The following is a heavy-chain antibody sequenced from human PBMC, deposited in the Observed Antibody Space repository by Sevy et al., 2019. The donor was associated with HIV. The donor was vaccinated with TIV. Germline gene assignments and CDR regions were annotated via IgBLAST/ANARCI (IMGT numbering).Heavy chain of an antibody. V-gene: IGHV1-2*02. J-gene: IGHJ6*02. D-gene: IGHD4-17*01. Sequence: ASVQVSCKASGYIFTDYYMHWVRQAPGQGLEWMAWINSVSGVTNYAQRFQGEVTVTRDTSLSTAYLELTNLKSNDTAIYYCARLTTQPTSDLYGLDVWGQGTTVTVSS. CDR2: INSVSGVT. CDR1: GYIFTDYY. CDR3: ARLTTQPTSDLYGLDV.